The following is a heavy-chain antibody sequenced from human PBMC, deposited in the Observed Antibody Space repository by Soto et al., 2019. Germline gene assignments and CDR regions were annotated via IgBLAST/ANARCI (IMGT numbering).Heavy chain of an antibody. D-gene: IGHD6-19*01. Sequence: EVHLLESGGGLVQPGGSLRLYCAASGFTFSTYAMNWVRQAPGKGLQWVSAISGSGGSTYYLDAVRGRFTTSRDNSRNTLYLDMNSLRADDTAVYYCAKAVTKQCLEDYFDYWGQGTLVAVSS. V-gene: IGHV3-23*01. J-gene: IGHJ4*02. CDR2: ISGSGGST. CDR1: GFTFSTYA. CDR3: AKAVTKQCLEDYFDY.